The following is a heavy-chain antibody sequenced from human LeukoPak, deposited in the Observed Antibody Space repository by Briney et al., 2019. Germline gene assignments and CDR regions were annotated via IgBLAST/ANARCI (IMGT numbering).Heavy chain of an antibody. D-gene: IGHD3-22*01. Sequence: GRSLRLSCGASGVMFSPYAMNWVRQAPGQGLEWVAIISYGGNKQNYAESVKGRFTISRDNTKNTVYLQMNSLRPEDTAVYYCARAPDSSGYYYHFDYWGQGTLVTVSS. V-gene: IGHV3-30-3*01. J-gene: IGHJ4*02. CDR3: ARAPDSSGYYYHFDY. CDR1: GVMFSPYA. CDR2: ISYGGNKQ.